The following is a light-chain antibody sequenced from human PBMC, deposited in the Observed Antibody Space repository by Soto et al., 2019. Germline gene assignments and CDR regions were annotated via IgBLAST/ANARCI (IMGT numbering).Light chain of an antibody. J-gene: IGKJ5*01. V-gene: IGKV3-20*01. CDR1: QTVSSTY. CDR2: GAS. Sequence: EKVLTQSAGTLSLSPGERATLSCRASQTVSSTYLAWYQQKPGQAPRLLIYGASSRATGIPDRFSGTVSGRDFTITISRLEHEDFAGYYCQQYGSSPITFGQGTRLE. CDR3: QQYGSSPIT.